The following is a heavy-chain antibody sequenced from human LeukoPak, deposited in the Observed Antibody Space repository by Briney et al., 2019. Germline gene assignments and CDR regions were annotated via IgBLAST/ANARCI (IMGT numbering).Heavy chain of an antibody. CDR2: IKQEGREQ. V-gene: IGHV3-7*01. D-gene: IGHD2-2*01. CDR1: GFTLSCYR. Sequence: GGSLRLSCAASGFTLSCYRMSGVRQAPGKGREGVANIKQEGREQHYVDSLKGRFTISRDKAQNSLYLQMNSLRAEDTAVYYCARGYPLPGWFDPWGKGTLVTVSS. CDR3: ARGYPLPGWFDP. J-gene: IGHJ5*02.